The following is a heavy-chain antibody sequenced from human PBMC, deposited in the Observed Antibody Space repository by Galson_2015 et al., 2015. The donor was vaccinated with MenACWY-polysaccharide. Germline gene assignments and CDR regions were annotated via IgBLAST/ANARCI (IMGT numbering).Heavy chain of an antibody. V-gene: IGHV4-4*02. CDR2: ISHRGTT. Sequence: ETLSLTCAVSGASISRSDWWTWVRQPPGKGLEWIGEISHRGTTNYKPSLKSRVTISVDKSKNQFSLKLNSVTAADTAVYYCARKFDYWGQGSLVTVPS. CDR1: GASISRSDW. J-gene: IGHJ4*02. CDR3: ARKFDY.